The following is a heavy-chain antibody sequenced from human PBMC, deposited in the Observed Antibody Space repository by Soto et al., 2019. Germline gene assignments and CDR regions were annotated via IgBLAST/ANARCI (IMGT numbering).Heavy chain of an antibody. D-gene: IGHD6-13*01. CDR2: ISYDGSNK. V-gene: IGHV3-30-3*01. J-gene: IGHJ4*02. Sequence: LRLSCAASGFTFSSYAMHWVRQAPGKGLEWVAVISYDGSNKYYADSVKGRFTISRDNSKNTLYLQMNSLRAEDTAVYYCARETGYRSRTTHHNFDYWGQGTLVTVSS. CDR3: ARETGYRSRTTHHNFDY. CDR1: GFTFSSYA.